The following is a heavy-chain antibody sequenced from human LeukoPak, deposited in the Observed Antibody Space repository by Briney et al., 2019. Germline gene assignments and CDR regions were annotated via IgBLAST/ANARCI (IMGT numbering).Heavy chain of an antibody. J-gene: IGHJ4*02. V-gene: IGHV3-48*04. CDR2: ISSGTII. CDR1: GFTFSSYS. Sequence: PGGSLRLSCAASGFTFSSYSMNWVRQAPGKGLEWISYISSGTIIYYADSVKGRFTISRDNAKNSLYLQMNSLRAEDTAVYYCARVDRDTEFFDYWGQGTLVTVSS. D-gene: IGHD3-16*02. CDR3: ARVDRDTEFFDY.